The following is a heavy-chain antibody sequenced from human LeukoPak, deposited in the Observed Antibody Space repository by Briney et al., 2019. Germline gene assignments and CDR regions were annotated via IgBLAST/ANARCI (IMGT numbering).Heavy chain of an antibody. Sequence: GRSLRLSCAASGFTFDDYAMHWVRQAPGKGLEWVSGISWNSGSIGYADSVKGRFTISRDNAKNSLYLQMNSLRAEDTALYYCATVGSGAGAFDIWGQGTMVTVSS. CDR1: GFTFDDYA. D-gene: IGHD3-10*01. J-gene: IGHJ3*02. CDR3: ATVGSGAGAFDI. V-gene: IGHV3-9*01. CDR2: ISWNSGSI.